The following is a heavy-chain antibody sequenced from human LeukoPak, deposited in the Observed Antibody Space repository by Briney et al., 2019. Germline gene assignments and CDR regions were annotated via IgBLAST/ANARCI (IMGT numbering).Heavy chain of an antibody. CDR1: GFTVNSNY. D-gene: IGHD1-7*01. Sequence: GGSLRLSCAASGFTVNSNYMSWVREAPGKGLEWVSIIYSGGSTYYADSVKGRFTISRDNSKNTLYLQMNSLRAEDTAVYYCARDWSSWNYRYGMDVWGQGTAVTVSS. V-gene: IGHV3-66*01. J-gene: IGHJ6*02. CDR3: ARDWSSWNYRYGMDV. CDR2: IYSGGST.